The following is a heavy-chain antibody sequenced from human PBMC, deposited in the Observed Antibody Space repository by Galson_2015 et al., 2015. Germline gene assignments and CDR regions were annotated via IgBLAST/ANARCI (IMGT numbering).Heavy chain of an antibody. Sequence: QSREEVIKPGESLPISCTGSGSSFARYWGGWVRQMPGQGPAWMGIIYPGDSDTRYSPSFPGQVTISADKSISTAYLQWSSLKASDTAMYYCARRGCSGGSCYGLWGQGTLVTVSS. J-gene: IGHJ4*02. D-gene: IGHD2-15*01. CDR2: IYPGDSDT. CDR1: GSSFARYW. V-gene: IGHV5-51*01. CDR3: ARRGCSGGSCYGL.